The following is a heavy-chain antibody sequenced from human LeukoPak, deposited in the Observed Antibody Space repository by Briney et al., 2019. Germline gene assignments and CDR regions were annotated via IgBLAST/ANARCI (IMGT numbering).Heavy chain of an antibody. J-gene: IGHJ4*02. CDR2: ISGSDGST. CDR1: GFTFSSYA. CDR3: AKEGGYFDWPFTFDY. D-gene: IGHD3-9*01. Sequence: GGSLRLSCAASGFTFSSYAMSWVRQAPGKGLEWVSGISGSDGSTYSADSVEGRFTISRDNSKNTLYLQMNSLRAEDTAVYYCAKEGGYFDWPFTFDYWGQGTLVTVSS. V-gene: IGHV3-23*01.